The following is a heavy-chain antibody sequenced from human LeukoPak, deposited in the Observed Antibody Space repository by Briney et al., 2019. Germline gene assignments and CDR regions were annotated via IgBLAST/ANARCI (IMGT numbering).Heavy chain of an antibody. J-gene: IGHJ4*02. CDR1: GFTVSGNY. Sequence: GGSLRLSCAVSGFTVSGNYMSWVRQAPGKGLEWVSLIYSGGTTYYAGSVKGRFTISRDNSKNTLYLQMNSLRAEDTAVYYCARRAGGYSHPYDYWGQGILVTVSS. D-gene: IGHD4-23*01. CDR2: IYSGGTT. CDR3: ARRAGGYSHPYDY. V-gene: IGHV3-53*01.